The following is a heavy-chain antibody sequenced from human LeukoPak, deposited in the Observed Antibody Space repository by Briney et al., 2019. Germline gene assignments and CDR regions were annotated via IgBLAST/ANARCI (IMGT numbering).Heavy chain of an antibody. J-gene: IGHJ4*02. V-gene: IGHV3-23*01. CDR3: ARASWVSSADAVW. CDR2: MKGTGET. D-gene: IGHD3-16*01. Sequence: GGSLRLSCAASGLSFSSFAMRWVRQAPARGLEGLSSMKGTGETFYADSVRGRFTLSRYDSRNTVYLQLNNLRVEDTAVYYCARASWVSSADAVWWGQGTVVTVSS. CDR1: GLSFSSFA.